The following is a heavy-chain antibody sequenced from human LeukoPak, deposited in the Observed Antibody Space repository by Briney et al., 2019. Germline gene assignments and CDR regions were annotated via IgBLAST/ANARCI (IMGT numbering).Heavy chain of an antibody. Sequence: GASVKVSCKASGYTFTSYYMHWVRQAPGQGLEWMGWISAYNGNTNYAQKLQGRVTMTTDTSTSTAYMELRSLRSDDTAVYYCARKYYYGSGSHFDHWGQGTLVTVSS. CDR2: ISAYNGNT. J-gene: IGHJ4*02. D-gene: IGHD3-10*01. CDR3: ARKYYYGSGSHFDH. V-gene: IGHV1-18*04. CDR1: GYTFTSYY.